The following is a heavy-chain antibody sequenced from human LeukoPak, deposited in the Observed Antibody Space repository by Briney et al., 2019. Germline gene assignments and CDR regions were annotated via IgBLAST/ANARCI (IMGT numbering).Heavy chain of an antibody. Sequence: ASVKVSCKASGGTFSSYAISWVRQAPGQGLEWMGGIIPIFGTANYAQKFQGRVTITADESTSTAYMELSSLRSEDTAVYYCARVPRSGSYYYNWFDPWGQGTLVTVSS. CDR1: GGTFSSYA. J-gene: IGHJ5*02. D-gene: IGHD3-10*01. CDR2: IIPIFGTA. CDR3: ARVPRSGSYYYNWFDP. V-gene: IGHV1-69*13.